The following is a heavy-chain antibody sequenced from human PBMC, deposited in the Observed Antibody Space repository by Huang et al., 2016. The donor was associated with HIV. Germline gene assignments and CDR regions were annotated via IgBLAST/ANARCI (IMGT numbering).Heavy chain of an antibody. CDR1: GGSFSGYY. V-gene: IGHV4-34*01. J-gene: IGHJ6*03. CDR2: IKQSKST. Sequence: QVQLQQWGAGLLRPSETLSLTCAVYGGSFSGYYGTWIRQPPGKGLEWIGEIKQSKSTNYNPTLKSRVTMSGETSRNQFSLTLTSVTAADTAVYYCARGQGGYYYYYMDVWGKGTTVTVSS. CDR3: ARGQGGYYYYYMDV.